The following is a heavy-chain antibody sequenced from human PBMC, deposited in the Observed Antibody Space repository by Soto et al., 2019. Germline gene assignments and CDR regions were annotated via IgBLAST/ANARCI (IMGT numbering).Heavy chain of an antibody. Sequence: ASVKVSCKASGYTFTSYYMHWVRQAPGQGLEWMGIINPSGGSTSYAQKFQGRVTMTRDTSTSTVYMELSSLRSEDTAVYYCARREVRGVIRYYGMDVWGQGTTVTVS. CDR2: INPSGGST. CDR3: ARREVRGVIRYYGMDV. D-gene: IGHD3-10*01. J-gene: IGHJ6*02. CDR1: GYTFTSYY. V-gene: IGHV1-46*01.